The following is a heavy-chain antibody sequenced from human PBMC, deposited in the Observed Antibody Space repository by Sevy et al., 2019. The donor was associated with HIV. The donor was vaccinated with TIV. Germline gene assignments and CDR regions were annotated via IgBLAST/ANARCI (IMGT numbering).Heavy chain of an antibody. CDR3: AKTADFWSGYPN. CDR1: GFTFSSYG. J-gene: IGHJ4*02. V-gene: IGHV3-23*01. D-gene: IGHD3-3*01. Sequence: GGSLRLSCAASGFTFSSYGMNWARQAPGKGLEWVSSVSGSGGGGSHGSTYYADSVKGRFTISRDNSKNTLYLQMNSLGAEDTAVYYCAKTADFWSGYPNWGQGTLVTVSS. CDR2: VSGSGGGGSHGST.